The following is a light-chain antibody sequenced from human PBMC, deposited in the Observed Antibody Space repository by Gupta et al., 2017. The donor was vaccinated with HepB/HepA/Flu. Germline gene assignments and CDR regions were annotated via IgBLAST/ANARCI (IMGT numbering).Light chain of an antibody. CDR2: GAS. CDR3: QQDGSSPST. J-gene: IGKJ1*01. V-gene: IGKV3-20*01. CDR1: QSVTSSY. Sequence: EIVLTQSPGTLSLSPGEGATLSCRASQSVTSSYLAWYQQKPGQAPRLLIYGASSRATGIPDRISGSGSGTDFTLTISRLEPEDFAVYYCQQDGSSPSTFGQGTKVEIK.